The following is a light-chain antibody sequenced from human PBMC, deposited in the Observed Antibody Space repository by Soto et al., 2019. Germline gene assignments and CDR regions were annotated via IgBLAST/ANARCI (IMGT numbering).Light chain of an antibody. CDR3: SSYTSSSPLV. CDR1: SGDVGGYNY. J-gene: IGLJ1*01. V-gene: IGLV2-14*01. Sequence: QSALTQPASVSGSPGQSITISCTGTSGDVGGYNYVSWYQQHPGKAPKLMIYDVSNRPSGVSNRFSGSKSGNTASLTISGLQAEDEADYYCSSYTSSSPLVFGTGTKLTVL. CDR2: DVS.